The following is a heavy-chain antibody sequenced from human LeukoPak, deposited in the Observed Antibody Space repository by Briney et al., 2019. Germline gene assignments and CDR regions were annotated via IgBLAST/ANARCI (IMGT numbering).Heavy chain of an antibody. Sequence: PSETLSLTCAVYGGSFSGYYWSWIRQPPGKGLEWIGEINHSGSTNYNPSLKSRVTISVDTSKNQFSLKLSSVTAADTAVYYCARGRVGARLWGQGTLVTVSS. CDR1: GGSFSGYY. V-gene: IGHV4-34*01. CDR3: ARGRVGARL. J-gene: IGHJ4*02. CDR2: INHSGST. D-gene: IGHD1-26*01.